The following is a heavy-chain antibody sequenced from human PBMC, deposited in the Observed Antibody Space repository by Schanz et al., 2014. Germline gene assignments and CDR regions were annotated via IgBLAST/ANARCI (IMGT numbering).Heavy chain of an antibody. V-gene: IGHV1-46*01. J-gene: IGHJ4*02. D-gene: IGHD1-26*01. Sequence: QVQLVQSGAEVKKPGASVKVSCKASGYTFVSYSMHWVRQAPGQGLEWMGIINLSGGSTNNAQKFQGRLTMTRDTSTSTVYMELRSLRFDDTAVYFCARDNGRIPAANSFDYWGQGTRVTVSS. CDR1: GYTFVSYS. CDR2: INLSGGST. CDR3: ARDNGRIPAANSFDY.